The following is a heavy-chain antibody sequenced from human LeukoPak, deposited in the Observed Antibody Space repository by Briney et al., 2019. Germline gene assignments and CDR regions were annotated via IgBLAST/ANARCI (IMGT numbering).Heavy chain of an antibody. CDR3: ARDGGSGSYIPGGN. CDR2: IWYDGSNK. V-gene: IGHV3-33*08. CDR1: GFTVTSNY. Sequence: PGGSLRLSCAASGFTVTSNYMSWVRQAPGKGLEWVAVIWYDGSNKYYADSVKGRFTISRDNSKNTLYLQMNSLRAEDTAVYYCARDGGSGSYIPGGNWGQGTLVTVSS. J-gene: IGHJ4*02. D-gene: IGHD3-10*01.